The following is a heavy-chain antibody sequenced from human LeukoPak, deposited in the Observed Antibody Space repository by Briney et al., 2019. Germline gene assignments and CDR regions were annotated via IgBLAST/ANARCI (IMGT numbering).Heavy chain of an antibody. CDR3: ARYKRSGSYYNAWFDP. CDR1: GGSFSGYY. V-gene: IGHV4-34*01. D-gene: IGHD3-10*01. CDR2: INHSGST. J-gene: IGHJ5*02. Sequence: SETLSLTCAVYGGSFSGYYWSWIRQPPGKGLEWIGEINHSGSTNYNPSLKSRVTISVDTPKNQFSLKLSSVTAADTAVYYCARYKRSGSYYNAWFDPWGQGTLVTVSS.